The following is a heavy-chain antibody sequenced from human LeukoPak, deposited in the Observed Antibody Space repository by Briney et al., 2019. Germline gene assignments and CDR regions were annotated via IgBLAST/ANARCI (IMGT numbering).Heavy chain of an antibody. CDR3: ARETRESRYFDL. V-gene: IGHV4-4*07. CDR2: IHTSGST. J-gene: IGHJ2*01. D-gene: IGHD4-23*01. CDR1: GASVSSYF. Sequence: SQTLSLTCTVSGASVSSYFWSWIRQPAGKGVEWLGRIHTSGSTNYNSSLKTRVAMSLDTSKNQSSLNLTSVTAADTAVYYCARETRESRYFDLWGRGTPVTVSS.